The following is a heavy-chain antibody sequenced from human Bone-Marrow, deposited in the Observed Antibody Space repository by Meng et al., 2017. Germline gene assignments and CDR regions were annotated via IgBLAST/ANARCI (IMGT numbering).Heavy chain of an antibody. V-gene: IGHV3-21*01. CDR1: RFIFSSYS. J-gene: IGHJ6*02. D-gene: IGHD3-16*02. CDR2: ISTSSSYI. CDR3: ARAPEYYDYVWGSYRGYYYGMDV. Sequence: SCASSRFIFSSYSMNWVRPAPGKGLEWVSSISTSSSYIYYADSVKGRFTISRDNAKNSLYLQMHGLRAEDTAVYCCARAPEYYDYVWGSYRGYYYGMDVWGQGTTVTVSS.